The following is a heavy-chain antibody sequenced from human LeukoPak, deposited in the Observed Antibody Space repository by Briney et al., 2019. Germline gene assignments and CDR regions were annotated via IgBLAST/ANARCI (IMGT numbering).Heavy chain of an antibody. Sequence: PGGSLRLSCIGSGFSFSDYNINWVRQAPGKGLEWVSSISGSSSHIHYGDSVKGRFTISRDNAKSSVFLQMNSLRVEDTAVYYCARGRFSYDNTGYSSFYYWGQGTLVTVSS. CDR1: GFSFSDYN. D-gene: IGHD3-22*01. V-gene: IGHV3-21*01. CDR2: ISGSSSHI. CDR3: ARGRFSYDNTGYSSFYY. J-gene: IGHJ4*02.